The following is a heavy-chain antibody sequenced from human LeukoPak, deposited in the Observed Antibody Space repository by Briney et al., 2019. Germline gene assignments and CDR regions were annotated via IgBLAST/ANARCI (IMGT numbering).Heavy chain of an antibody. V-gene: IGHV7-4-1*02. J-gene: IGHJ3*01. CDR2: INTDTGNP. D-gene: IGHD1-1*01. Sequence: ASVKVSCKASGYTFTDYPMNWVRQAPGQGLEWMGWINTDTGNPTYAQGFTGHYVFSLDTSVSTAYLQIISLKAEDTAVYYCARAGSTGSKVAFDVWGQGTMVTVSS. CDR3: ARAGSTGSKVAFDV. CDR1: GYTFTDYP.